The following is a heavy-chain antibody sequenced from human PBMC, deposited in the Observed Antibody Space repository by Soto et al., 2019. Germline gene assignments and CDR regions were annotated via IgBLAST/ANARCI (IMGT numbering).Heavy chain of an antibody. CDR3: AKGDYSNYYYYGMDV. D-gene: IGHD4-4*01. J-gene: IGHJ6*02. CDR1: GFTFSTYA. Sequence: QSGGSLRLSCAASGFTFSTYAMSWVRQAPGKGLEWVSAISGSGGSTYYADSVKGRFTISRDNSKNTLYLQMNSLRAEDTAVYYCAKGDYSNYYYYGMDVWGQGTTVTVSS. CDR2: ISGSGGST. V-gene: IGHV3-23*01.